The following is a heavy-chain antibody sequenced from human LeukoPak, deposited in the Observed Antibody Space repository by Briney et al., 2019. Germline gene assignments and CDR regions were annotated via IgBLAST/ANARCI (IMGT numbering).Heavy chain of an antibody. CDR3: TRDRALNIRAYDI. J-gene: IGHJ3*02. CDR2: ISIRRSFI. V-gene: IGHV3-21*01. CDR1: GFTFSGDN. Sequence: GGSLRLFCAASGFTFSGDNMNCVPQAPGKGLDYVSFISIRRSFIKYADSVKGRFTISRDNAKNSLYLQMNSLRAEDTAMYYCTRDRALNIRAYDIWGQGTLVTVSS. D-gene: IGHD3-10*01.